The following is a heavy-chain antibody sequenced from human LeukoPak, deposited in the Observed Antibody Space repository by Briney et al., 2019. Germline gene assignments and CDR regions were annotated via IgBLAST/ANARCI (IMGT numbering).Heavy chain of an antibody. Sequence: PSETRSPTCTVSGGSISSYYWGWIRQPAGKVLEWIGRIYIIGSTTYNTCLKTRVTMSLATSQNQFSLNLRAGAAADTAGYYCARGGRTMGVVDYWGQGILVTVSS. V-gene: IGHV4-4*07. CDR3: ARGGRTMGVVDY. CDR1: GGSISSYY. CDR2: IYIIGST. D-gene: IGHD3-10*01. J-gene: IGHJ4*02.